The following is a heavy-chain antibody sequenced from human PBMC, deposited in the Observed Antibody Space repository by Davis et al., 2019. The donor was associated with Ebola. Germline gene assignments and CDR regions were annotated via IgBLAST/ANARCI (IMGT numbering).Heavy chain of an antibody. V-gene: IGHV4-4*07. D-gene: IGHD1-26*01. CDR3: AGDVGATNRFDP. Sequence: PSETLSLTCTVSGGSISSHYWSWLRQPAGKGLEWIGRIYASGNTNYNPSLKSRVTMSIDTSKNQFSLKLSSVTAADTAVYYCAGDVGATNRFDPWGQGTLVTVSS. CDR1: GGSISSHY. J-gene: IGHJ5*02. CDR2: IYASGNT.